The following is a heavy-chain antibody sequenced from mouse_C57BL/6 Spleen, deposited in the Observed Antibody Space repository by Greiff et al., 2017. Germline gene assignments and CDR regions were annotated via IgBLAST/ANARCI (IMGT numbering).Heavy chain of an antibody. CDR3: ASWKQILTGTFDY. Sequence: EVQLQQSGPELVKPGASVKISCKASGYSFTGYYMNWVKQSPEKSLEWIGEINPSTGGTTYNQKFKAKATLTVDKSSSTAYMQLKSLTSEYSAFYYCASWKQILTGTFDYWGQGTTLTVSS. CDR1: GYSFTGYY. J-gene: IGHJ2*01. CDR2: INPSTGGT. D-gene: IGHD4-1*01. V-gene: IGHV1-42*01.